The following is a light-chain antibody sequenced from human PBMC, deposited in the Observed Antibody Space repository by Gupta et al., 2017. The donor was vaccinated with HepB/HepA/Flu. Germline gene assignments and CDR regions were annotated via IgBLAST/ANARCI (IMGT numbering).Light chain of an antibody. CDR1: SSNIGSNP. CDR3: SACAATPHGRYV. J-gene: IGLJ1*01. CDR2: VPK. V-gene: IGLV1-44*01. Sequence: QSVLTQPPSASGTPGQWVTISCSGSSSNIGSNPVNWYQQLPGTAQNLLIVVPKQRPSGVPDRFSCSTSGTSDSLAISGLQSDDEAEDDYSACAATPHGRYVFGTGTKVTVL.